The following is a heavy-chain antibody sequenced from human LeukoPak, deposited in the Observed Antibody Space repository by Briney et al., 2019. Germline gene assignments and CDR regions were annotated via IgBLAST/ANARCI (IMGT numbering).Heavy chain of an antibody. CDR2: INPNSGGT. Sequence: GSVKVSCKASGYTFTGYYMHWVRQAPGQGLEWMGWINPNSGGTNYAQKFQGRVTMTTDTSTSTAYMELRSLRSDDTAVYYCARDEGDYYGSGSYYYGAAFDIWGQGTMVTVSS. D-gene: IGHD3-10*01. CDR1: GYTFTGYY. J-gene: IGHJ3*02. CDR3: ARDEGDYYGSGSYYYGAAFDI. V-gene: IGHV1-2*02.